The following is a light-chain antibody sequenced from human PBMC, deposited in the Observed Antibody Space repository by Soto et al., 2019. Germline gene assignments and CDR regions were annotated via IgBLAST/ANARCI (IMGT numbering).Light chain of an antibody. CDR1: QSLLHDNGFNF. Sequence: DLVMTQSPLFLSVTPGQPASISCRSSQSLLHDNGFNFLNWYLQKPGQSPQLLISLGSSRASVVPDRFSGSASGRGFTLLISRVEAEDVGVFYCMQALETPLTFGGGTKVEIK. V-gene: IGKV2-28*01. CDR3: MQALETPLT. J-gene: IGKJ4*01. CDR2: LGS.